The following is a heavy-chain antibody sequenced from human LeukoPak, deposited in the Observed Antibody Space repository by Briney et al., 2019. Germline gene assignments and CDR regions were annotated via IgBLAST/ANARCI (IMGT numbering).Heavy chain of an antibody. CDR1: GYTFTGYY. V-gene: IGHV1-2*02. J-gene: IGHJ6*03. Sequence: ASVKVSCMASGYTFTGYYMHWVRQAPGQGLEWMGWINPNSGGTNYAQKFQGRVTMTRDTSISTAYMELSRLRSEDTAVYYCARGVYYYGSGSYYPYYYYYYMDVWGKGTTVTVSS. D-gene: IGHD3-10*01. CDR3: ARGVYYYGSGSYYPYYYYYYMDV. CDR2: INPNSGGT.